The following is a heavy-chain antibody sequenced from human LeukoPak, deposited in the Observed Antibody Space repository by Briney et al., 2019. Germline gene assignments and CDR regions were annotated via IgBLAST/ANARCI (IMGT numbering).Heavy chain of an antibody. CDR2: IYYSGST. V-gene: IGHV4-30-4*01. Sequence: PSQTLSLTCTVSGGSISSSDYYWSWIRQPPAKGLEWIGFIYYSGSTYYNPPLKSRVTISVDTSKNQFSLKLNSVTAADTAVYYCASIVVVTAAIDYWGQGTLVTVSS. D-gene: IGHD2-21*02. CDR1: GGSISSSDYY. CDR3: ASIVVVTAAIDY. J-gene: IGHJ4*02.